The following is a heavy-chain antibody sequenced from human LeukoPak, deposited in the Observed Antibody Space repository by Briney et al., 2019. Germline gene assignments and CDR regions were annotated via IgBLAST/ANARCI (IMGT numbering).Heavy chain of an antibody. CDR3: AKRGNPAVGHHYLDV. Sequence: GGSLRLSCAASGFTFSSYDMSWVRQAPGKGLEWVSSITISGGSTFCADSVMGRFTISRDNYKNTLYLQMNSLSAGDTAVYYCAKRGNPAVGHHYLDVWGKGTTVSVSS. CDR1: GFTFSSYD. CDR2: ITISGGST. V-gene: IGHV3-23*01. J-gene: IGHJ6*03. D-gene: IGHD2-2*01.